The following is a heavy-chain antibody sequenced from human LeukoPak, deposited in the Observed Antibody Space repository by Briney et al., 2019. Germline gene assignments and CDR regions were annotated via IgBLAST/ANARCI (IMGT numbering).Heavy chain of an antibody. Sequence: GESLKISGKPSGYSFTSYWIAWVRQMPGKGLEWMGIIYPGDSDTRYSPSFQGQVTISADKSISPAYLQWSSLKASDTAMYYCARRYSSSAGEDWFDPWGQGTLVTVSS. CDR3: ARRYSSSAGEDWFDP. CDR1: GYSFTSYW. J-gene: IGHJ5*02. D-gene: IGHD6-6*01. CDR2: IYPGDSDT. V-gene: IGHV5-51*01.